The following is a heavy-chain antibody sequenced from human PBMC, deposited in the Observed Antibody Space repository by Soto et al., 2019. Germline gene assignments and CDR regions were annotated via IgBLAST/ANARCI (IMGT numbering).Heavy chain of an antibody. CDR2: ISGSGSNT. V-gene: IGHV3-23*01. D-gene: IGHD1-26*01. CDR3: VRDRATFDY. Sequence: GGSLTLSCAASGFTFTRYAMSWVRLTPGKGLEWVSAISGSGSNTFYADSVRGRFTISRDNSKNTVFLQMNNLRAEDTAAYFCVRDRATFDYWGQGTPVTVSS. J-gene: IGHJ4*02. CDR1: GFTFTRYA.